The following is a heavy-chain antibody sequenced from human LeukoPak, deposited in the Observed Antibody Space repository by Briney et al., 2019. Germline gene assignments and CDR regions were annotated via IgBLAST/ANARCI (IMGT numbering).Heavy chain of an antibody. CDR2: INPSGGST. Sequence: ASVKVSCKASGYTFTSYYMHWVRQAPGQGLEWMGIINPSGGSTSYAQKFQGRVTMTRDTSTSTVYMELSSLRSEDTAVYYCARGGGIVGATDPYDAFDIWGQGTMVTVPS. CDR1: GYTFTSYY. CDR3: ARGGGIVGATDPYDAFDI. D-gene: IGHD1-26*01. V-gene: IGHV1-46*01. J-gene: IGHJ3*02.